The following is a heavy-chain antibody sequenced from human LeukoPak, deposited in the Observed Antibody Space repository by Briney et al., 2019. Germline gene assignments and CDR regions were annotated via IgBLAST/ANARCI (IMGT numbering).Heavy chain of an antibody. V-gene: IGHV3-23*01. CDR3: AKTYYSSRAHYYYYYYMDV. J-gene: IGHJ6*03. Sequence: GGTLRLSCVASEFSFSSYGMNWVRQAPGKGLEWVSGISGSGGSTYYADSVKGRFTISRDNSKSTLYLQMNSLRAEDTAVYYCAKTYYSSRAHYYYYYYMDVWGKGTTVTISS. D-gene: IGHD3-10*01. CDR2: ISGSGGST. CDR1: EFSFSSYG.